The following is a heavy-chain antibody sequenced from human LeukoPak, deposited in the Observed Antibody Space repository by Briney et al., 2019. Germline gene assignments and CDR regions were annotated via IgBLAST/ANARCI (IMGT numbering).Heavy chain of an antibody. CDR3: ARDLSQRRSGSHYFDY. J-gene: IGHJ4*02. V-gene: IGHV4-39*07. D-gene: IGHD3-10*01. CDR1: GGSISSSSYY. CDR2: IYYSGST. Sequence: PSETLSLTCTVSGGSISSSSYYWGWIRQPPGKGLEWIGSIYYSGSTYYNPSLKSRVTISVDTSKNQFSLKLSSVTAADTAVYYCARDLSQRRSGSHYFDYWGRGTLVTVSS.